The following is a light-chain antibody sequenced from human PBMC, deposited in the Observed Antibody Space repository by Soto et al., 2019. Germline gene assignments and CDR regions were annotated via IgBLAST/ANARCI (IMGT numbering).Light chain of an antibody. CDR2: DAS. J-gene: IGKJ2*01. CDR3: LQYDHYST. V-gene: IGKV1-5*01. CDR1: QSINSL. Sequence: DIQMTQSPSTLSASVGDSVTITCRASQSINSLVAWYQQHPGKAPKLLIHDASSLETGVPSRFNGSGFGTGFTLTIPSLQPDDFATYYCLQYDHYSTFGQGTKLEI.